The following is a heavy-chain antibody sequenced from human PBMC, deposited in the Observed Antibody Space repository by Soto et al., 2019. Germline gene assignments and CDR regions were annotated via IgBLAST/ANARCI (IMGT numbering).Heavy chain of an antibody. D-gene: IGHD4-17*01. J-gene: IGHJ6*02. CDR1: GGSISSSSYY. V-gene: IGHV4-39*01. CDR2: IYYSGST. Sequence: SETLSLTCTVSGGSISSSSYYWGWIRQPPGKGLEWIGSIYYSGSTYYNPSLKSRVTISVDTSKNQFSLKLSSVTAADTAVYYCACDYGGKSDLGNGMDGWGQGTTVTVSS. CDR3: ACDYGGKSDLGNGMDG.